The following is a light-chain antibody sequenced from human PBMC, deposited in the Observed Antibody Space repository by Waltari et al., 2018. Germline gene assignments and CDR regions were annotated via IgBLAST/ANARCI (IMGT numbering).Light chain of an antibody. J-gene: IGLJ2*01. CDR1: SSDVGGYNY. CDR2: DVS. Sequence: QSALTQPASVSGSPGPSITIPCTGTSSDVGGYNYVPWYQQHPGKAPKLMIYDVSKRPSGVSNRFSGSKSGNTASLTISGLQAEDEADYYCSSYTSSSTLVFGGGTKLTVL. V-gene: IGLV2-14*01. CDR3: SSYTSSSTLV.